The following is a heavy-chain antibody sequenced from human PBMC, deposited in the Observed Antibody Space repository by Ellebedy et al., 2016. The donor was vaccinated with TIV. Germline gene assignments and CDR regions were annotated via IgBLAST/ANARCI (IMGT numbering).Heavy chain of an antibody. J-gene: IGHJ6*02. V-gene: IGHV3-33*01. CDR2: IWYDGSNK. CDR3: ARGTGFNYYYGMDV. D-gene: IGHD3/OR15-3a*01. CDR1: GFTFSSYG. Sequence: GGSLRLXXAASGFTFSSYGMHWVRQAPGKGLEWVAVIWYDGSNKYYADSVKGRFTISRDNSKNTLYLQMNSLRAEDTAVYYCARGTGFNYYYGMDVWGQGTTVTVSS.